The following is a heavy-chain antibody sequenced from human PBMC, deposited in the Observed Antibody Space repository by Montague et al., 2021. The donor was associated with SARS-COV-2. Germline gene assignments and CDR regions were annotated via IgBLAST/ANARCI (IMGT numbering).Heavy chain of an antibody. Sequence: SETLSLTCAVYGGSFSGYYWSWIRQPPGKGLEWIGEINHSGGTKYKSSLKSRVTISVDTSKKQFSLKMSSVTAADTAVYYCARACTRVSLIVVVIDTFDIWGQGTMVTVSS. CDR1: GGSFSGYY. D-gene: IGHD3-22*01. J-gene: IGHJ3*02. V-gene: IGHV4-34*01. CDR3: ARACTRVSLIVVVIDTFDI. CDR2: INHSGGT.